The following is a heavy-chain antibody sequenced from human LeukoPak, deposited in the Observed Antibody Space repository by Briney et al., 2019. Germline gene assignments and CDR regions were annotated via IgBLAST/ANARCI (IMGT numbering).Heavy chain of an antibody. CDR3: ARKSMETAGRKPYDY. CDR1: GGSISSYY. V-gene: IGHV4-59*08. CDR2: IYYSGST. Sequence: SETLSLTCTVSGGSISSYYWSWIRQPPGKGLEWIGYIYYSGSTNYNPSLKSRVTISVDTSKNQFSLKLSSVTAADTAVYYCARKSMETAGRKPYDYWDQGTLVTVSP. J-gene: IGHJ4*02. D-gene: IGHD6-13*01.